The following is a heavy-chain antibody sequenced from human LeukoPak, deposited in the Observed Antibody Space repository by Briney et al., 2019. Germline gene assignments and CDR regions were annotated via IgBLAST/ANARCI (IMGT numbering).Heavy chain of an antibody. V-gene: IGHV3-74*01. J-gene: IGHJ5*02. CDR3: ARDKETATTAALGS. Sequence: GGSLRVSCAASGCTFSRYWMHWVGQAPGKGLVWVSRINRDWSRADYADSVKGRFTLSRDNAKKTVYLEMDSLRAEGTGVDYCARDKETATTAALGSWGQGTLVTVSS. D-gene: IGHD5-24*01. CDR1: GCTFSRYW. CDR2: INRDWSRA.